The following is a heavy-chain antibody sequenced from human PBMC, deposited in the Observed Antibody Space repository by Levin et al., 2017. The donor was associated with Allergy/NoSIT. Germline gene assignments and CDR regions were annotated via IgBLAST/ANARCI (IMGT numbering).Heavy chain of an antibody. CDR3: ARVNWNYSPDYYYYYGMDV. D-gene: IGHD1-7*01. CDR1: GFTFSSYS. J-gene: IGHJ6*02. Sequence: LSLTCAASGFTFSSYSMNWVRQAPGKGLEWVSYISSSSSTIYYADSVKGRFTISRDNAKNSLYLQMNSLRDEDTAVYYCARVNWNYSPDYYYYYGMDVWGQGTTVTVSS. V-gene: IGHV3-48*02. CDR2: ISSSSSTI.